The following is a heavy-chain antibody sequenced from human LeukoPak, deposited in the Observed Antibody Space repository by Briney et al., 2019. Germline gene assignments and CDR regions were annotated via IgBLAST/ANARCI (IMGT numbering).Heavy chain of an antibody. CDR3: ATAPLSMGYYYVDV. CDR1: GYTLTELS. V-gene: IGHV1-24*01. J-gene: IGHJ6*03. CDR2: FDPEDGET. Sequence: ASVKVSCKVSGYTLTELSMHWVRQAPGKGLEWMGGFDPEDGETIYAQKFQGRVTMTEDTSTDTAYMELSSLRSEDTAVYYCATAPLSMGYYYVDVWGKGTTVTISS. D-gene: IGHD3-16*02.